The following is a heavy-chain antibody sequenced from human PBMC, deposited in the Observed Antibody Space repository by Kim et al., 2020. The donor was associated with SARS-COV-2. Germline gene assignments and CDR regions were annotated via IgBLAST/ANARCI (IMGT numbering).Heavy chain of an antibody. D-gene: IGHD6-13*01. J-gene: IGHJ6*02. V-gene: IGHV1-18*01. Sequence: ASVKVSCKASGYTFTSYGISWVRQAPGQGLEWMGWISAYNGNTNYAQKLQGRVTMTTDTSTSTAYMELRSLRSDDTAVYYCARTSNSSSWYVYYYYYYYGMDVWGQGTTVTVSS. CDR3: ARTSNSSSWYVYYYYYYYGMDV. CDR1: GYTFTSYG. CDR2: ISAYNGNT.